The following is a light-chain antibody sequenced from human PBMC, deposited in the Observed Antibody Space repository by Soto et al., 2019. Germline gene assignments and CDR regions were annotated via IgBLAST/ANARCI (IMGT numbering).Light chain of an antibody. J-gene: IGKJ2*01. Sequence: DIQMTQSPSSLSASVGDRVTITCRASQSISIYLNWYQQKPGKAPKLLISGASSLQSGVPSRFSGSGSGTDFTLTISSLQPEDFATYDCQQNYSTPYTFGQGTKLEMK. CDR2: GAS. CDR3: QQNYSTPYT. V-gene: IGKV1-39*01. CDR1: QSISIY.